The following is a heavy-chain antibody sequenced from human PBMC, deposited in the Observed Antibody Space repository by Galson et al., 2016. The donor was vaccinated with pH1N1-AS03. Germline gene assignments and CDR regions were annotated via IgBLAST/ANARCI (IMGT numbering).Heavy chain of an antibody. CDR2: IIPIFGNS. CDR3: VRGDGGNNFDF. CDR1: GGTFNKYA. J-gene: IGHJ4*02. V-gene: IGHV1-69*05. Sequence: SVKVSCKASGGTFNKYAITWVRQAPGQELEWMGGIIPIFGNSDYAQKFQGRVTFSTDKSTTTAYMELSSLRSEDTAVYYCVRGDGGNNFDFWGQGTLVTVSS. D-gene: IGHD4-23*01.